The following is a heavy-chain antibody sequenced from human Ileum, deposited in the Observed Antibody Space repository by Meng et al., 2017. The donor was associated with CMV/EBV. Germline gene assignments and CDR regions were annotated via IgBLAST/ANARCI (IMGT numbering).Heavy chain of an antibody. D-gene: IGHD3-10*01. V-gene: IGHV1-18*01. CDR1: YTFANYA. CDR3: ARAEILWFGELTNWLDP. CDR2: INANNGYT. Sequence: YTFANYAISWVLQAPGLGLEWMGWINANNGYTNYAQKLQGRVTVTIDTSTSTAYMELRTLRSDDTAVYYCARAEILWFGELTNWLDPWGQGTLVTVSS. J-gene: IGHJ5*02.